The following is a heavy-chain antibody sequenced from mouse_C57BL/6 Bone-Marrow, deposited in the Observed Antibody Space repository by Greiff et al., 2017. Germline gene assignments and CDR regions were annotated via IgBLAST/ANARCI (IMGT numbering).Heavy chain of an antibody. V-gene: IGHV5-15*01. CDR3: AKGDWFAY. Sequence: EVKVVESGGGLVQPGGSLKLSCAASGFTFSDYGMAWVRQAPRKGPEWVAFLSNLAYSIYYADTVTGRFTISRENAKNTLYLEMSSLRSEDTAMYYCAKGDWFAYWGQGTLVTVSA. CDR1: GFTFSDYG. CDR2: LSNLAYSI. J-gene: IGHJ3*01.